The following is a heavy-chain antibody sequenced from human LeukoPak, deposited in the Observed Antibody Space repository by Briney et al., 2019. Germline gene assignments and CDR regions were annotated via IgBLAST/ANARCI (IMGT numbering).Heavy chain of an antibody. D-gene: IGHD6-19*01. CDR3: ARGHGWSFDY. Sequence: GGSLRLSCAASGFTFDNYAMHWVRQAPGKGLEWVAVISHDGSKKDHADSVKGRFMISRDNSKNTLYLQMNSLRAEDTAVYYCARGHGWSFDYWGQGTLVTVSS. CDR1: GFTFDNYA. V-gene: IGHV3-30*01. CDR2: ISHDGSKK. J-gene: IGHJ4*02.